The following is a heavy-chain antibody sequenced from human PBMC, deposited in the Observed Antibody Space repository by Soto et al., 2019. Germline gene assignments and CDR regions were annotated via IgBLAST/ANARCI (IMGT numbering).Heavy chain of an antibody. D-gene: IGHD6-19*01. V-gene: IGHV6-1*01. Sequence: PXQTRSLTCAISGDSVSDNSAAWNWIRQSPSRGLEWLGRTYYRSKWNNDYAISVKSRITINPDTSKNQFSLQLNSVTPEDTDVYYCATDVATVAGSLGDAFVVWGPGTMVTV. J-gene: IGHJ3*01. CDR1: GDSVSDNSAA. CDR3: ATDVATVAGSLGDAFVV. CDR2: TYYRSKWNN.